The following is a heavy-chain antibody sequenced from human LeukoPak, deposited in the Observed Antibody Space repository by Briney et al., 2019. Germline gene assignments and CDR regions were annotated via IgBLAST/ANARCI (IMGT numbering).Heavy chain of an antibody. CDR2: ISSSSTI. CDR1: GFTFSNAW. V-gene: IGHV3-69-1*01. J-gene: IGHJ4*02. CDR3: ARENSGPDY. Sequence: GGSLRLSCAASGFTFSNAWMNWVRQAPGKGLEWVLYISSSSTIYYADSVKGRFTISRDNAKNSLYLQMNSLRAEDTAVYFCARENSGPDYWGQGTLVTVSS. D-gene: IGHD5-12*01.